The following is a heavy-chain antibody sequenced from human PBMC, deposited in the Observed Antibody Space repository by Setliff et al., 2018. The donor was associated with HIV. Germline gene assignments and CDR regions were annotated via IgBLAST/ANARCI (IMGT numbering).Heavy chain of an antibody. CDR3: ARGRKKVRGPYNWCDP. Sequence: PSETLSLTCAVSGFSISSGHYWGWIRQPPGKGLEWIGEINHSGSTNYNPSLKSRVTISVDTSKNQFSLKLSSVTAADTAVYYCARGRKKVRGPYNWCDPWGQGTLVTVSS. D-gene: IGHD3-10*01. V-gene: IGHV4-38-2*01. J-gene: IGHJ5*02. CDR2: INHSGST. CDR1: GFSISSGHY.